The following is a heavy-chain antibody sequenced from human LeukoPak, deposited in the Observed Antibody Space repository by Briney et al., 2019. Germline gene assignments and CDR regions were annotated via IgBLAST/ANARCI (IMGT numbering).Heavy chain of an antibody. CDR1: GLTLNNAL. CDR2: IRSRSAGGTT. D-gene: IGHD2-15*01. V-gene: IGHV3-15*01. J-gene: IGHJ4*02. CDR3: STGGGTHDY. Sequence: GGALRLSCAAPGLTLNNALMSWVRQAPGKGVEWVGRIRSRSAGGTTDYGAPVKGRLTISRDDSKNTLYLQMNSLKTEDTAVYYCSTGGGTHDYWGQGTLVTVSS.